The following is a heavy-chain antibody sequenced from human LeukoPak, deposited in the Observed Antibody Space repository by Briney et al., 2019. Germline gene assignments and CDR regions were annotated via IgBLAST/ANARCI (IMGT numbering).Heavy chain of an antibody. J-gene: IGHJ3*02. D-gene: IGHD1-26*01. V-gene: IGHV1-58*02. CDR1: GYTFTGYY. Sequence: SVKVSCKASGYTFTGYYMHWVRQARGQRLEWVGWIVVGSGNTNYAQKFQERVTITRDMSISTAYMELSSLRSEDTAVYYCAADPGIVPCYADAFDIWGQGTMVTVSS. CDR2: IVVGSGNT. CDR3: AADPGIVPCYADAFDI.